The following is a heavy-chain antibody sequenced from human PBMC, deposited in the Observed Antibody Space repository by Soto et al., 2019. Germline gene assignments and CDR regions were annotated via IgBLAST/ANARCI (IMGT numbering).Heavy chain of an antibody. D-gene: IGHD3-22*01. V-gene: IGHV4-59*12. Sequence: QVVLQESGPGLVKPSETLSLTCSVSGRSITSYYWSWVRQPPGKGLEWMGYIYDNGITSQNPSLKRRVTMSADTSQNQFSLKLTSVTGADTAVYYCARTYDSNGYANEFDSWGQGILVTVTS. CDR2: IYDNGIT. CDR1: GRSITSYY. J-gene: IGHJ4*02. CDR3: ARTYDSNGYANEFDS.